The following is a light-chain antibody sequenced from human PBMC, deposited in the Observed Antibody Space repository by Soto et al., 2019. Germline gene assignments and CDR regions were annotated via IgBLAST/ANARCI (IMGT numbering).Light chain of an antibody. Sequence: DIVMTQSPLSLPVTPGEPASISCRSNQSLLHSNGYDYLDWYLQKPGQSPQLLIDLTSNRASGVPARFSGSGSGTDFTLKISRVEAEDVGVYYCMQGRHTPLTFGGGTNVEIK. CDR2: LTS. V-gene: IGKV2-28*01. J-gene: IGKJ4*01. CDR1: QSLLHSNGYDY. CDR3: MQGRHTPLT.